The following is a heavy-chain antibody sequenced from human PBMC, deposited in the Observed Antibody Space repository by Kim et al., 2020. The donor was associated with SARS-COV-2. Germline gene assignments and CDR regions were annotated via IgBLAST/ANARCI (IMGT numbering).Heavy chain of an antibody. J-gene: IGHJ2*01. CDR1: GGSVSSGSYY. Sequence: SETLSLTCTVSGGSVSSGSYYWSWIRQPPGKGLEWIGYIYYSGSTNYNPSLKSRVTISVDTSKNQFSLKLSSVTAADTAVYYCARETPDYGDYDPHWYFDLWGRGTLVTVSS. CDR3: ARETPDYGDYDPHWYFDL. CDR2: IYYSGST. V-gene: IGHV4-61*01. D-gene: IGHD4-17*01.